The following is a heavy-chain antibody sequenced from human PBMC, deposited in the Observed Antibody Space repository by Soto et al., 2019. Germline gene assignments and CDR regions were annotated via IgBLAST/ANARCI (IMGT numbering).Heavy chain of an antibody. CDR3: ARHCSFHTPWGGYKPSTTPFDF. CDR2: IYYSGST. V-gene: IGHV4-39*01. J-gene: IGHJ4*01. D-gene: IGHD5-12*01. CDR1: GGSISSSSYY. Sequence: QLQLQESGPGLVKPSETLSLTCTVSGGSISSSSYYWGWIRQPPGKGLEWIGSIYYSGSTYYNPSLKSRVTISVDTSKNQFALKLSSVAAADTAVYYCARHCSFHTPWGGYKPSTTPFDFWGQGTPVTVSS.